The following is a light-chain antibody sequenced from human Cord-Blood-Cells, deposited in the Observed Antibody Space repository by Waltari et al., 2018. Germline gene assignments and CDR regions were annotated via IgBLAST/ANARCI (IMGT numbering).Light chain of an antibody. Sequence: QSALTPPASVSGSPGPSITISCTGTSSDVGSYNLVSWYQQHPGKAPKLMIYEGSKRPSWVSNRFSGSKSGNTASLTISGLQAEVEADYYCCSYAGSSTFEVFGGGTKLTVL. CDR3: CSYAGSSTFEV. J-gene: IGLJ2*01. V-gene: IGLV2-23*03. CDR2: EGS. CDR1: SSDVGSYNL.